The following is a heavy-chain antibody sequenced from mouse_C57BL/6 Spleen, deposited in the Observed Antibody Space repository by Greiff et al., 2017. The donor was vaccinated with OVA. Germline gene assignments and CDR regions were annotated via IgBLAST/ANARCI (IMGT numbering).Heavy chain of an antibody. CDR2: ISYDGSN. CDR3: ARDGDGSFDY. CDR1: GYSITSGYY. J-gene: IGHJ2*01. V-gene: IGHV3-6*01. Sequence: EVQLQESGPGLVKPSQSLSLTCSVTGYSITSGYYWNWIRQFPENKLEWMGYISYDGSNNYNPSLKNRISITRDTSKNQFFLKLNSVTTEDTATYYCARDGDGSFDYWGQGTTLTVSS. D-gene: IGHD1-1*01.